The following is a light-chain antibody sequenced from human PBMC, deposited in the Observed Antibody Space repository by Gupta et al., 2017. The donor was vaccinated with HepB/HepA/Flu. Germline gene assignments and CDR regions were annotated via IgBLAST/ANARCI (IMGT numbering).Light chain of an antibody. J-gene: IGKJ1*01. V-gene: IGKV1-39*01. CDR2: AAS. CDR3: LQSDSTFWT. CDR1: QSISSY. Sequence: DIQMTQSPSSLSASVGDRVTITCRASQSISSYLNWYQQKPGKAPKLLIYAASSLQSGVPSRFSRSGSGTDFTLTISSLQPEDFATYYCLQSDSTFWTFGQGTKLEIK.